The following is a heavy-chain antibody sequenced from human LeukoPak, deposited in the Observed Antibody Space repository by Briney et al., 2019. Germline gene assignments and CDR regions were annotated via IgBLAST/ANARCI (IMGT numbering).Heavy chain of an antibody. D-gene: IGHD6-19*01. Sequence: ASETLSLTCAVSGXSITSDNWWIWVRQPLGKGLEWIGEAYHSGITNYNPSLKSRVTMSVDKSKNQFSPSLSSVTAADTAVYHCARGLYSSDAYWGQGILVTVSS. J-gene: IGHJ4*02. CDR1: GXSITSDNW. V-gene: IGHV4-4*02. CDR2: AYHSGIT. CDR3: ARGLYSSDAY.